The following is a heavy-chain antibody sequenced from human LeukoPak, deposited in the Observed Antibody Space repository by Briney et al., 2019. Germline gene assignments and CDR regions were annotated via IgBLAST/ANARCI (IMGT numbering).Heavy chain of an antibody. CDR1: GYSFTDYY. D-gene: IGHD3-16*01. J-gene: IGHJ4*02. CDR3: ARPREGVWGSYSP. Sequence: ASVKVSCKASGYSFTDYYIHWVRLAPGQGLEWMGWINPKSGGTHYAQKFQGRVSMTRDTSINTVHLELSSLKTNDTAVYYCARPREGVWGSYSPWGQGTLVTVSS. CDR2: INPKSGGT. V-gene: IGHV1-2*02.